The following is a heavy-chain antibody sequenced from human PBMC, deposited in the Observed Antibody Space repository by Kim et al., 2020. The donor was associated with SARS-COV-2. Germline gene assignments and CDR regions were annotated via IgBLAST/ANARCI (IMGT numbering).Heavy chain of an antibody. Sequence: GGSLRLSCAASGFTFSSYAMSWVRQAPGKGLEWVSAISGSGGSTYYADSVKGRFTISRDNSKNTLYLQMNSLRAEDTAVYYCAKDRDDYVWGSYRDYWGQGTLVTVSS. V-gene: IGHV3-23*01. CDR1: GFTFSSYA. D-gene: IGHD3-16*02. J-gene: IGHJ4*02. CDR2: ISGSGGST. CDR3: AKDRDDYVWGSYRDY.